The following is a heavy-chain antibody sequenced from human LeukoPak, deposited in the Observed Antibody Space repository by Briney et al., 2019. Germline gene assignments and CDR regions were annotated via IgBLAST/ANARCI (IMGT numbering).Heavy chain of an antibody. J-gene: IGHJ4*02. CDR1: GGTFSSYA. Sequence: EASVKVSCKASGGTFSSYAISWVRQAPGQGLEWMGGIIPIFGTANYAQKFQGRVTITADESTSTAYMELSSLRSEDTAVYYCAIEGIVVVPAALHFDYWGQGTLVTVSS. CDR2: IIPIFGTA. CDR3: AIEGIVVVPAALHFDY. V-gene: IGHV1-69*13. D-gene: IGHD2-2*01.